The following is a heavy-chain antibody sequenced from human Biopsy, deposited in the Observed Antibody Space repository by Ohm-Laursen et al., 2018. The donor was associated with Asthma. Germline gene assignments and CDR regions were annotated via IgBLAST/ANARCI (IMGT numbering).Heavy chain of an antibody. CDR1: YGSITSGGYY. V-gene: IGHV4-31*03. CDR2: IYYRGST. Sequence: SQTLSLTCTVSYGSITSGGYYWTWIRQHLGKGLEWIGFIYYRGSTYYNPSLKTRVSISINTSKNQFSLKLSSVTAADTAVYYCARAQDYYDSRGYYRSYDYWGQGTLVTVSS. J-gene: IGHJ4*02. CDR3: ARAQDYYDSRGYYRSYDY. D-gene: IGHD3-22*01.